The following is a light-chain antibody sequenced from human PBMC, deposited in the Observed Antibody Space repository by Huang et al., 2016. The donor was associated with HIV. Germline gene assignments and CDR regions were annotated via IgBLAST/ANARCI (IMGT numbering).Light chain of an antibody. Sequence: IQLTQSPSSLSASVGDRVTITGRDSEGISSYLAWYQQKSGKAPKFLIYAASTFQSGVPSRFSGSGSGTDFTLTISSLQPEDFATYYCQQLNDYPWTFGQGTKVEIK. CDR3: QQLNDYPWT. CDR2: AAS. V-gene: IGKV1-9*01. CDR1: EGISSY. J-gene: IGKJ1*01.